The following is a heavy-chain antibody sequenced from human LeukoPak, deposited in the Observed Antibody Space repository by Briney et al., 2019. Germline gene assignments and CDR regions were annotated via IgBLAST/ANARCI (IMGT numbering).Heavy chain of an antibody. J-gene: IGHJ4*02. D-gene: IGHD3-16*01. CDR3: VIGPFGYAYDD. Sequence: GESLKISCKGSGYGFTSYWIGWVRQMPGKGLEWVGTIYPSDSGTRYSPSFQGQVTISADNSINTAYLQWNSLKASDTAMYYCVIGPFGYAYDDWGQGTQVTVSS. V-gene: IGHV5-51*01. CDR2: IYPSDSGT. CDR1: GYGFTSYW.